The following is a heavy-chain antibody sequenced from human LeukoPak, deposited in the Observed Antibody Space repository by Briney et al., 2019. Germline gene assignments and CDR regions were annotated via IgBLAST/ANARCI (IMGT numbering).Heavy chain of an antibody. Sequence: VGSLRLSCAASGFTFSDYYMSWILQAPGKGMQWVSYISSIGSTIYYADSVKGRFTISRDNGKNSLYLQMNSLRAEDTAVYYCARGAVVVPAAIWGQGTLVTVSS. CDR1: GFTFSDYY. J-gene: IGHJ4*02. CDR3: ARGAVVVPAAI. CDR2: ISSIGSTI. V-gene: IGHV3-11*01. D-gene: IGHD2-2*01.